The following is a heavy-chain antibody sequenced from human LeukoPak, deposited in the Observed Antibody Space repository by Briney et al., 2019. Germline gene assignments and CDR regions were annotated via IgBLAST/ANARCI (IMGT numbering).Heavy chain of an antibody. D-gene: IGHD2-15*01. CDR3: AKESRSWWLPPLGNDY. CDR1: GLRFSDYY. CDR2: ISSGGDIM. V-gene: IGHV3-11*01. J-gene: IGHJ4*02. Sequence: GGSLRLSCAASGLRFSDYYVSWICQAPGKGLQWVSYISSGGDIMHYADSVKGRFTSSRDNAKNSLYLQMTSLRVEDTAFYYCAKESRSWWLPPLGNDYWGQGTLVTVSS.